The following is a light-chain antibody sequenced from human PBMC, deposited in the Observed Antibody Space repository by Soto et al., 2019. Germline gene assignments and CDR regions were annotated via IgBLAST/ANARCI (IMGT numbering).Light chain of an antibody. CDR2: SAS. V-gene: IGKV3-15*01. J-gene: IGKJ2*01. Sequence: ETVMTQSPATLSLSPGDRATLSCRASQTLDNTLAWYQQRPGQAPTLLIYSASTRATGVPARFSGSGSGTEFTLAISTLQCEVFAMYNSHHCRDVLFTFGQGTNLEIK. CDR3: HHCRDVLFT. CDR1: QTLDNT.